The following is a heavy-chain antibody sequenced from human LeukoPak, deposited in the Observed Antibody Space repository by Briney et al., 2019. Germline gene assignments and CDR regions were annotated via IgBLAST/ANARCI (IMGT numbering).Heavy chain of an antibody. Sequence: ASVKVSCKTSGYIFTGYYLHWLRQAPGQGLEWLGCIHPNGYSEPAPIFRGRVTMTRDTSLSTAYMDLSTLKSDDTAVHYCAIECCFDGNIYSKGFEYWGLGTVVTVSS. CDR3: AIECCFDGNIYSKGFEY. CDR1: GYIFTGYY. J-gene: IGHJ4*02. D-gene: IGHD3-10*01. CDR2: IHPNGYS. V-gene: IGHV1-2*02.